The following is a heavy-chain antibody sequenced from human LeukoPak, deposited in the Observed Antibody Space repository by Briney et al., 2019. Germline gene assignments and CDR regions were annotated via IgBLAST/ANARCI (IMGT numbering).Heavy chain of an antibody. Sequence: SETLSLTCAVYGGSFSGYYWSWIRQPPGKGLEWIGEINHSGSTNYNPSLKSRVTISVDTSKNQFSLKLSSVTAADTAVYYCARQVIAVANFDIWGQGAMVTVSS. CDR3: ARQVIAVANFDI. CDR1: GGSFSGYY. D-gene: IGHD6-19*01. J-gene: IGHJ3*02. CDR2: INHSGST. V-gene: IGHV4-34*01.